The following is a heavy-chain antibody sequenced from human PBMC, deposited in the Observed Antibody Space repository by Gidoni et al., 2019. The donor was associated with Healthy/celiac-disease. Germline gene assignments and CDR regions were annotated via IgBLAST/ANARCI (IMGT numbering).Heavy chain of an antibody. CDR1: GGSISSGGYD. CDR3: ARGAYYYYMDV. J-gene: IGHJ6*03. V-gene: IGHV4-31*03. Sequence: QVQLQESGPGLVKPSQTLSLTCTVSGGSISSGGYDCSWIRQHPGKGLEWIGYIYYRGSTYYNPSLKSRVTRSVDTSKNQFSLKLSSVTAADTAVYYCARGAYYYYMDVWGKGTTVTVSS. CDR2: IYYRGST.